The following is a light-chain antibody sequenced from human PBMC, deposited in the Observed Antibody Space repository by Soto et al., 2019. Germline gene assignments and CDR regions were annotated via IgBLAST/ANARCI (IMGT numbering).Light chain of an antibody. CDR1: RSNIGSNT. CDR3: ASWDDSLNGWV. Sequence: QLVLTQPPSASGTPGQRVTISCSGSRSNIGSNTVNWYQHLPGTAPKLLIYINNQRPSGVPDRFSGSKSGTSGSLAISGLQSEDEADYYCASWDDSLNGWVFGGGTKLTVL. CDR2: INN. J-gene: IGLJ3*02. V-gene: IGLV1-44*01.